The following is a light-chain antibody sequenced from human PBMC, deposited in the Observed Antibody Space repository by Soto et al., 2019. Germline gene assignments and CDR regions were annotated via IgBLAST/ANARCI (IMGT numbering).Light chain of an antibody. J-gene: IGKJ2*01. Sequence: DIAMTQSPDSLAVSLGERATINCKSSQSILTTSNNWNYLAWYQQRPGQPPKLLIYRASTRQSGVPDRFSGSESGTDFALTISSVQAEDVAIYYCQKYNNWPPEYTFGQGTKLEIK. V-gene: IGKV4-1*01. CDR1: QSILTTSNNWNY. CDR3: QKYNNWPPEYT. CDR2: RAS.